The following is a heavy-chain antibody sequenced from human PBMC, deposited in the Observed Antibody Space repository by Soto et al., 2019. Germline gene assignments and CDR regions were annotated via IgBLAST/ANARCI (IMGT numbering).Heavy chain of an antibody. CDR3: ARDPVNYYGSWTYGMDV. CDR1: GLTLSRFA. V-gene: IGHV3-30-3*01. CDR2: IGDDGSNK. D-gene: IGHD3-10*01. Sequence: QVQLVESGGGVVQPGRSLRLSCAASGLTLSRFAMHWVRQAPGKGLEWVAVIGDDGSNKDYADSVKGRFPISRDNSKNTLYLQMNSLRPEDTAVYYCARDPVNYYGSWTYGMDVWGQGTTVTVSS. J-gene: IGHJ6*02.